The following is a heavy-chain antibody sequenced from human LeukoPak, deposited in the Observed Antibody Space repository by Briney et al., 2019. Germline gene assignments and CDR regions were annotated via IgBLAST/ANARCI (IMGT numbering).Heavy chain of an antibody. J-gene: IGHJ4*02. CDR1: GGTFGSSG. CDR2: ISAYNGNT. CDR3: ARDQEGSGWLLDS. Sequence: ASVKVSRKASGGTFGSSGLSWVRQAPGQGLEWMGRISAYNGNTNYAQKLRGRVTMTTDTSTSTAYMELRSLRSDDTAVYYCARDQEGSGWLLDSWGQGTLVTVSS. V-gene: IGHV1-18*01. D-gene: IGHD6-19*01.